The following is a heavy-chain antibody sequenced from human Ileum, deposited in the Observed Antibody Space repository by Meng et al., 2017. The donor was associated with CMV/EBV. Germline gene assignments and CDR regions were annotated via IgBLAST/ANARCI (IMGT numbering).Heavy chain of an antibody. CDR1: GFSLSTPGTR. CDR2: IDWDDGK. CDR3: VRGMDV. V-gene: IGHV2-70D*14. J-gene: IGHJ6*02. Sequence: SGPTLVKPTETLTLTCTFSGFSLSTPGTRWSWIRQPAGKALEWLARIDWDDGKFYSTSLKTRLSISKDSSKNQVVLTMTNMDPVDTATHYCVRGMDVWGQGTTVTSP.